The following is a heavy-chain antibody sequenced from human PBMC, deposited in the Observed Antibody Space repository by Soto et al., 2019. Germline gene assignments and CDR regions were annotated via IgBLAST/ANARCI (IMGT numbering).Heavy chain of an antibody. D-gene: IGHD2-8*01. J-gene: IGHJ6*02. CDR1: GYTFTSYD. CDR3: ARMVYYHDCGMDV. CDR2: MNPNSGST. V-gene: IGHV1-8*01. Sequence: QVQLVQSGAEVKKPGASVKVSCKASGYTFTSYDINWVRQATGQGLEWMGWMNPNSGSTGYAQKFQGRVTMTRNTSVSKADRDVSSLRSEATAVYYGARMVYYHDCGMDVGGQGTTVTVSS.